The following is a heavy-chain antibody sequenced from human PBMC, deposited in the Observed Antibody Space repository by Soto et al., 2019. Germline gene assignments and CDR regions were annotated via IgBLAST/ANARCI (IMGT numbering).Heavy chain of an antibody. D-gene: IGHD4-17*01. CDR3: ARMSPGDYGDYYYYDY. V-gene: IGHV1-3*01. Sequence: GASVKVSCKASGYTFTSYAMHWVRQAPGQRLEWMGWINAGNGNTKYSQKFQGRVTITRDTSASTAYMELSSLRSEDTAVYYCARMSPGDYGDYYYYDYWGQGTLVTVSS. CDR1: GYTFTSYA. J-gene: IGHJ4*02. CDR2: INAGNGNT.